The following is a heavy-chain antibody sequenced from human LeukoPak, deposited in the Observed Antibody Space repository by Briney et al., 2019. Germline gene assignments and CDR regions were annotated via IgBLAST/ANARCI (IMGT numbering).Heavy chain of an antibody. CDR1: GFTFSRHG. J-gene: IGHJ4*02. V-gene: IGHV3-30*03. D-gene: IGHD3-3*01. Sequence: GGSLRLSCAPSGFTFSRHGMHWVRQAPGKGLEWVAIISNDGSRKYYAHSVEGRFTISRDNSKNALYLQMDSLRAEDTAVYYCARDRAWNYFDYWGQGTLVTVSS. CDR3: ARDRAWNYFDY. CDR2: ISNDGSRK.